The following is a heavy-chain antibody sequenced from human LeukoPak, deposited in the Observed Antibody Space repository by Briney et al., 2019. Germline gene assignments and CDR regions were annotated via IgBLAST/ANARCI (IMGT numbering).Heavy chain of an antibody. J-gene: IGHJ4*02. CDR3: ARERRGSFDY. D-gene: IGHD1-1*01. CDR2: ISYDGSTK. Sequence: PGGSLRLSCAASGFTFSSYALHWVRQAPGKGLEWVAIISYDGSTKDYADSVKGRFTISRDNSKNTLYLQMNSLRTEDTAVYFCARERRGSFDYRGQGTLVTVSS. V-gene: IGHV3-30-3*01. CDR1: GFTFSSYA.